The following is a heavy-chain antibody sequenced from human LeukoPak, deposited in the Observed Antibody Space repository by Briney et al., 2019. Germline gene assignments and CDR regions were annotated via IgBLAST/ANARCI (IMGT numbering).Heavy chain of an antibody. CDR1: GFTFSSYS. Sequence: GGSLRLSCAASGFTFSSYSMNWVRQAPGKGLEWVSSISSSSSYIYYADSVKGRFTISRDNAKNSLYLQMNCLRAEDTAVYYCARGSSSSDRSFDYWGQGTLVTVSS. V-gene: IGHV3-21*01. CDR2: ISSSSSYI. CDR3: ARGSSSSDRSFDY. J-gene: IGHJ4*02. D-gene: IGHD6-6*01.